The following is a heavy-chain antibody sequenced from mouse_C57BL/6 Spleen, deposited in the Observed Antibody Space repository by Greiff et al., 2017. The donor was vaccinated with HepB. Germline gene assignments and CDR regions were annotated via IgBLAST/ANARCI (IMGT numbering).Heavy chain of an antibody. J-gene: IGHJ3*01. CDR3: AREGDNYYGSRFFAY. V-gene: IGHV5-4*01. D-gene: IGHD1-1*01. CDR2: ISDGGSYT. Sequence: EVKVVESGGGLVKPGGSLKLSCAASGFTFSSYAMSWVRQTPEKRLEWVATISDGGSYTYYPDNVKGRFTISRDNAKNNLYLQMSHLKSEDTAMYYCAREGDNYYGSRFFAYWGQGTLVTVSA. CDR1: GFTFSSYA.